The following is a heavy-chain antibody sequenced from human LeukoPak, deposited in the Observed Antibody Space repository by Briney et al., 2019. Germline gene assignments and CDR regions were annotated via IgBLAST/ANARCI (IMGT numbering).Heavy chain of an antibody. V-gene: IGHV4-59*01. CDR3: ARQWGYSYGHFDF. Sequence: SETLSLTCTVSGGSISSYYWSWIRQPPGKGLEWIGYIYYSGSTNYNPSLKSRVTISVDTYKNQFSLKLSSVTAADTAVYYCARQWGYSYGHFDFWGQGTLVTVSS. CDR2: IYYSGST. D-gene: IGHD5-18*01. J-gene: IGHJ4*02. CDR1: GGSISSYY.